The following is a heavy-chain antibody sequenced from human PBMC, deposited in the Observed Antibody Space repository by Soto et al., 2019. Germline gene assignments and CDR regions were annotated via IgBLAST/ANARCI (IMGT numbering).Heavy chain of an antibody. J-gene: IGHJ4*02. CDR1: GGTFSSYA. V-gene: IGHV1-69*06. CDR3: ARDTGTTAFGY. Sequence: RASVKVSCKASGGTFSSYAISWVRQAPGQGLEWMGGIIPIFGTANYAQKFQGRVTITADKSTSTAYMELSSLRSEDTAVYYCARDTGTTAFGYWGQGTLVTVSS. CDR2: IIPIFGTA. D-gene: IGHD1-7*01.